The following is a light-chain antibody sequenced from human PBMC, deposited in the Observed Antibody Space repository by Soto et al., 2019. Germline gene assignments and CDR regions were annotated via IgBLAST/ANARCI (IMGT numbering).Light chain of an antibody. CDR2: AAA. V-gene: IGKV1-39*01. CDR3: QQSNSTLRGT. CDR1: QSITTY. J-gene: IGKJ4*01. Sequence: DIQMTQSPSSLSASVGDRVTITFRASQSITTYLNWYQQTSGEAPKLLIYAAARLQSGVPSRFSGSGSGTDFTLTISSLQPEDFATYYCQQSNSTLRGTFGGGTKVDIK.